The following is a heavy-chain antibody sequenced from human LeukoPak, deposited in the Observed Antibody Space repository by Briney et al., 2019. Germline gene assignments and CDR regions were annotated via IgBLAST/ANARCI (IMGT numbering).Heavy chain of an antibody. D-gene: IGHD6-19*01. V-gene: IGHV1-69*05. CDR2: IIPIFGTA. J-gene: IGHJ4*02. Sequence: GASVKVSCKASGGTFSSYAISWVRQAPGQGLEWMGRIIPIFGTANYAQKFQGRVTITTDESTSTAYMELSSLRSEDTAVYYCASMAVAGTLGWGQGTLVTVSS. CDR1: GGTFSSYA. CDR3: ASMAVAGTLG.